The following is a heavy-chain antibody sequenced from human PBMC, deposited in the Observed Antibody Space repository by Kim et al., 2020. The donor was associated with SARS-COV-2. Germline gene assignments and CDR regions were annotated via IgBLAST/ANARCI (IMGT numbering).Heavy chain of an antibody. CDR1: GFTFRTYG. CDR2: ICYDGSKI. J-gene: IGHJ5*01. V-gene: IGHV3-30*03. D-gene: IGHD2-21*02. Sequence: GGSLRLSCVASGFTFRTYGMHWVRQAPGKGLEWVAIICYDGSKIDYADSVKGRFTISRDNAKNTLYLQMNSLRVEDTAMYYCARDMWDEGGDFFYSW. CDR3: ARDMWDEGGDFFYS.